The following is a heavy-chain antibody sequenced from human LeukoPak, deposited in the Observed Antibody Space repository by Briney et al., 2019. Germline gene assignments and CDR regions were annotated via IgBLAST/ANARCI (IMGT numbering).Heavy chain of an antibody. CDR2: IYYSGST. D-gene: IGHD1-26*01. J-gene: IGHJ4*02. V-gene: IGHV4-59*11. CDR1: GGSISSHY. Sequence: PSETLSLTCTVSGGSISSHYWSWIRQPPGKGLEWIGYIYYSGSTNYNPSLKSRVTISVDTSKNQFSLKLSSVTAADTAVYYCARTGATTSFWFDYWGQGTLVTVSS. CDR3: ARTGATTSFWFDY.